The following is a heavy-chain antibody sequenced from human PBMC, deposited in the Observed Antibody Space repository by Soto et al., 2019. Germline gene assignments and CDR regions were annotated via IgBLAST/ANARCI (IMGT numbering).Heavy chain of an antibody. Sequence: GESLKISCKGSGYSFTSYWISWVRQMPGKGLEWMGRIDPSDSYTNYSPSFQGHVTISADKSISTAYLQWSSLKASDTAMYYCASSYSGSYSTRHPWGQGTPVTVSS. CDR1: GYSFTSYW. V-gene: IGHV5-10-1*01. J-gene: IGHJ5*02. D-gene: IGHD1-26*01. CDR2: IDPSDSYT. CDR3: ASSYSGSYSTRHP.